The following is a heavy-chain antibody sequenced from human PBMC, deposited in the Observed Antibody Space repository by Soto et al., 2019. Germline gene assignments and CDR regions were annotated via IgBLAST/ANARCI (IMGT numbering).Heavy chain of an antibody. V-gene: IGHV3-33*01. CDR1: GFTFSNYG. CDR3: ARGYGGSSGYFDY. Sequence: QVQLVESGGGVVQPGGSLRLSCAASGFTFSNYGMHWVRQAPGKGLEWVAVIWYDGRNKYYVDSVKGRFTISRDNSKNTLYLQMNSLRAEDTAVYYCARGYGGSSGYFDYWGQGTLVTVSS. J-gene: IGHJ4*02. D-gene: IGHD2-15*01. CDR2: IWYDGRNK.